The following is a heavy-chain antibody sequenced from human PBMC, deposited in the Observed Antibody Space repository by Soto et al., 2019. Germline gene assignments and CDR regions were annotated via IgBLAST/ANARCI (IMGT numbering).Heavy chain of an antibody. J-gene: IGHJ4*02. CDR3: AKRSSSSTFDY. V-gene: IGHV3-23*01. D-gene: IGHD6-6*01. Sequence: LRLSCAASGFTFSSYAMSWVRQAPRKGLEWVSVISGSDDSTYYADSVKGRFTISRDNSKNTLYLQMNSMRAEDTAVYYCAKRSSSSTFDYWGQGTLVTVSS. CDR2: ISGSDDST. CDR1: GFTFSSYA.